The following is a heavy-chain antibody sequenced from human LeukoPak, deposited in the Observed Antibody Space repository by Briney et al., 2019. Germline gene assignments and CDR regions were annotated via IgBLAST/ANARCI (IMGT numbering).Heavy chain of an antibody. Sequence: GGTLRLSCAASGFTFSSYWMNWVRQAPGKGLEWVSYISSSGGTIYYADSVKGRFTISRGNAKNSLYLQMNSLRAEDTAVYYCAREGDSNWYYFDYWGQGTLVTVSS. V-gene: IGHV3-48*04. CDR1: GFTFSSYW. J-gene: IGHJ4*02. CDR2: ISSSGGTI. CDR3: AREGDSNWYYFDY. D-gene: IGHD6-13*01.